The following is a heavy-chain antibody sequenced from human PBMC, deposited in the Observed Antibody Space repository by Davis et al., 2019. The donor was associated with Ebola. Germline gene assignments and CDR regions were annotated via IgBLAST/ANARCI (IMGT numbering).Heavy chain of an antibody. CDR1: GFTFSSYA. CDR2: ISDSGVHT. J-gene: IGHJ2*01. CDR3: TRRPAYADYGWYFDL. Sequence: GESLKISCAASGFTFSSYAMSWVRQAPGKGLEWVSAISDSGVHTYYRDSVQGRFTISRDNSKKKVFLQVSSLRADDTAIYYCTRRPAYADYGWYFDLWGRGTLVTVSS. V-gene: IGHV3-23*01. D-gene: IGHD4-17*01.